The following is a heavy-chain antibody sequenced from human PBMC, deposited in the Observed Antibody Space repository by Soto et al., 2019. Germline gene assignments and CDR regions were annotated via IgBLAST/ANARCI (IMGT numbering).Heavy chain of an antibody. Sequence: VQLLESGGGLVQPGGSLRLSCAASGFTFSSYAMHWVRQAPGKGLEWVAVISYDGSNKYYADSVKGRFTISRDNSKNTLYLQMNSLRAEDTAVYYCAREDYGGNSDAFDIWGQGTMVTVSS. CDR1: GFTFSSYA. CDR2: ISYDGSNK. CDR3: AREDYGGNSDAFDI. V-gene: IGHV3-30-3*01. J-gene: IGHJ3*02. D-gene: IGHD4-17*01.